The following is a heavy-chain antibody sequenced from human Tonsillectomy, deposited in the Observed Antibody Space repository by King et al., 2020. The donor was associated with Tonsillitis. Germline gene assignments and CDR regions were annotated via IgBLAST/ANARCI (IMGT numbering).Heavy chain of an antibody. Sequence: QVQLVESGGGVVQPGRSLRLSCAASGFTFSSYAVHWVRQAPGKGLKWVAVISDDGSNKYYADSVKGRFTISRDNSKNTLYLQMNSLRAEDTAVYYCARDWGPVAGVEAGSLDFWGQGTLVTVSS. CDR2: ISDDGSNK. D-gene: IGHD6-19*01. V-gene: IGHV3-30-3*01. CDR1: GFTFSSYA. CDR3: ARDWGPVAGVEAGSLDF. J-gene: IGHJ4*02.